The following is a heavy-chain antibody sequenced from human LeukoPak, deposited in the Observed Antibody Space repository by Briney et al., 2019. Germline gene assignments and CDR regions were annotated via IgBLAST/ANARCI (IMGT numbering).Heavy chain of an antibody. V-gene: IGHV1-8*01. CDR3: ARRARYYDFWSGYYPLTSTYYYGMDV. J-gene: IGHJ6*02. CDR2: MNPNSGNT. CDR1: GYTFTSYD. Sequence: ASVKVSCKASGYTFTSYDINWVRQATGQGLEWMGWMNPNSGNTGYAQKFQGRVTMTRNTSISTAYMELSSLRSEDTAVYYCARRARYYDFWSGYYPLTSTYYYGMDVWGQGTTVTVSS. D-gene: IGHD3-3*01.